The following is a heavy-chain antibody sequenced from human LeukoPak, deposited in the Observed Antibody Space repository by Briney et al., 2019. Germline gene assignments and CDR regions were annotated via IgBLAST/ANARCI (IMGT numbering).Heavy chain of an antibody. CDR2: MSPTSGNT. Sequence: ASVEVSCKAFGYTFTPYDINWLRQATGQGLEWLGWMSPTSGNTAYAQTFQGRVTMTWDSPISTAYREVSSLRAEDTAVYYCSRGNTVSGDYWGQGTLVTVSS. CDR3: SRGNTVSGDY. D-gene: IGHD6-19*01. CDR1: GYTFTPYD. J-gene: IGHJ4*02. V-gene: IGHV1-8*01.